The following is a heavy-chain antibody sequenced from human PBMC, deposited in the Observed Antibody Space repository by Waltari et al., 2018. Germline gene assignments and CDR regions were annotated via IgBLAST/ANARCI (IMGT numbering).Heavy chain of an antibody. D-gene: IGHD6-19*01. V-gene: IGHV3-66*01. CDR3: AKDAGPVAAEGDY. CDR2: IYSDGRT. J-gene: IGHJ4*02. CDR1: GFTVSSNY. Sequence: EVQLVESGGGLVQPGGSLRLSCAASGFTVSSNYMSWVRQAPGKGLEWVSLIYSDGRTYYADSVKRRFTISRDNYKNTVYLQMSRLRVEDTAVYYCAKDAGPVAAEGDYWGQGTLVTVSS.